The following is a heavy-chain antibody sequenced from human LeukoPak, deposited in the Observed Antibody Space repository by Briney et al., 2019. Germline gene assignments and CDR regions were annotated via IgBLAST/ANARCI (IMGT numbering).Heavy chain of an antibody. CDR3: AHASMVQGVTFDY. CDR1: GFTFSIYA. CDR2: ISGSGGST. V-gene: IGHV3-23*01. J-gene: IGHJ4*02. Sequence: GGSLRLSCAASGFTFSIYAMSWVRQAPGEGVEWVSAISGSGGSTYYADSVKGRFTISRDNSKNTLYLQMNSLRAEDTAVYYCAHASMVQGVTFDYWGQGTLVTVSS. D-gene: IGHD3-10*01.